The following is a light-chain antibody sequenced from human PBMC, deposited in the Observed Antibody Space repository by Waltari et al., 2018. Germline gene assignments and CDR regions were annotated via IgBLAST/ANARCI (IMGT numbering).Light chain of an antibody. CDR2: EVN. J-gene: IGLJ3*02. CDR3: SSYTTSSTGV. CDR1: SSDIGAYNY. V-gene: IGLV2-14*01. Sequence: QSALTQPASVSGSPGQSITISCAGTSSDIGAYNYVSWFQQYPGKAPKLIIYEVNNRPSGVSDRVSGAKSGNTASLTISGLQAEDEAAYYCSSYTTSSTGVFGGGTRLTVL.